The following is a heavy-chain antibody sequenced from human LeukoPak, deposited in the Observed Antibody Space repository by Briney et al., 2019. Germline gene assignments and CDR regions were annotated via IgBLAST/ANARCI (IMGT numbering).Heavy chain of an antibody. CDR2: INHSGST. Sequence: SETLSLTCAVYGGSFSGYYWSWIRQPPGKGLEWIGEINHSGSTNYNPSLKSRVTISVDTSKNQFSLKPSSVTAADTAVYYCARGPVVVPAARSRRHYYYMDVWGKGTTVTVSS. CDR3: ARGPVVVPAARSRRHYYYMDV. CDR1: GGSFSGYY. V-gene: IGHV4-34*01. J-gene: IGHJ6*03. D-gene: IGHD2-2*01.